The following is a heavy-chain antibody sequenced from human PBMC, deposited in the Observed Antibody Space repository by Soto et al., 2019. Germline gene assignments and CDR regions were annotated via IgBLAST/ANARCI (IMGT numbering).Heavy chain of an antibody. D-gene: IGHD6-13*01. V-gene: IGHV3-9*01. CDR1: GFNFDDYA. CDR2: ISWNSGNI. J-gene: IGHJ5*02. CDR3: EKTTSSTWSHGEGDWFDP. Sequence: EVQLVESGGGLVQPGRSLRLSCAASGFNFDDYAMHWVRQAPGKGLEWVSGISWNSGNIGYADSVKGRFTISRDNAKNSLYLQLNSLRAEDKALYYCEKTTSSTWSHGEGDWFDPWGQGTLVTVSS.